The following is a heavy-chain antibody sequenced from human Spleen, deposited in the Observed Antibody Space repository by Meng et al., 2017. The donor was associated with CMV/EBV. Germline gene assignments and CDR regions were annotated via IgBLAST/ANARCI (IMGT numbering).Heavy chain of an antibody. CDR1: GYSISSGYY. CDR2: VYHSGST. CDR3: AREFPTVAGDDY. D-gene: IGHD6-19*01. V-gene: IGHV4-38-2*02. J-gene: IGHJ4*02. Sequence: GSLRLSCTVSGYSISSGYYWGWIRQPPGKGLEWIGSVYHSGSTYYNPPLKSRVTISVDTSKNQFSLKLSSVTAADTAVYYCAREFPTVAGDDYWGQGTLVTVSS.